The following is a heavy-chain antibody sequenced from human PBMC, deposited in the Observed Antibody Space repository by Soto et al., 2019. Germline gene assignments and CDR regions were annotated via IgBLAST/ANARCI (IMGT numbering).Heavy chain of an antibody. CDR2: ISYDGSSK. CDR3: ARHIPLRLEDLLGTFDY. D-gene: IGHD3-10*01. Sequence: GGSLRLSCTASKFIFRTYAMNWVRQAPGKGLEWVALISYDGSSKYYADSVKGRFTISRDNAKNTLYLQMSSLSAEDTAVYYCARHIPLRLEDLLGTFDYWGQGALVTVSS. CDR1: KFIFRTYA. V-gene: IGHV3-30-3*01. J-gene: IGHJ4*02.